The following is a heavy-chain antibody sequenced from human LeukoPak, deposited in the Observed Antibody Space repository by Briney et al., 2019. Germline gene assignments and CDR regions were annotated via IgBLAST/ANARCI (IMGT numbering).Heavy chain of an antibody. CDR2: IYPGDSDT. CDR1: GYSFSNYW. CDR3: ATLRDGYHLYDY. J-gene: IGHJ4*02. V-gene: IGHV5-51*01. Sequence: GESLKISCKASGYSFSNYWMAWVRQMPGKGLELMGYIYPGDSDTRYSPSFQGHVTISADASISTAYLQWSSVKASDTAMYYCATLRDGYHLYDYWGQGALVTVSS. D-gene: IGHD5-24*01.